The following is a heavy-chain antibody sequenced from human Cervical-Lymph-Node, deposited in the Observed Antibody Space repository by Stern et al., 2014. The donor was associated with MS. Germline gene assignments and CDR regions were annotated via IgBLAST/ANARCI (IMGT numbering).Heavy chain of an antibody. CDR2: ITSAGTM. D-gene: IGHD3-10*01. V-gene: IGHV3-11*01. CDR1: GFTFSDYY. J-gene: IGHJ4*02. Sequence: VQLEESGGGLVKPGGSLSLSCSASGFTFSDYYMAWIRQAPGKGLVWISYITSAGTMYYADSVKGRFTISRDNAKNSLNLQMNSLRAEDTAIYYCARASYYGSGSHAYYWGQGTLVTVSS. CDR3: ARASYYGSGSHAYY.